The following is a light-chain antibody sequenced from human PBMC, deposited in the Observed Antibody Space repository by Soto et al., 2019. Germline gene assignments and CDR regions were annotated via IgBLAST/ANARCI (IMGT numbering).Light chain of an antibody. CDR3: QQTTNFPFT. Sequence: DIQMTQSPSSLSASVGDRISITCQASQDISNRLNWYHQKPGKAPNLLIYDASNLAAGVPSGFSGSGSGTHFTFTITSLQPEDIGTYYCQQTTNFPFTFGPGTKVDIK. CDR2: DAS. CDR1: QDISNR. V-gene: IGKV1-33*01. J-gene: IGKJ3*01.